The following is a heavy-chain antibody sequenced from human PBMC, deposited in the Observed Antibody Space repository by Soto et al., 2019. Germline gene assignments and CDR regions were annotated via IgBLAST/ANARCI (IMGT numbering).Heavy chain of an antibody. J-gene: IGHJ4*02. CDR2: ISSRTSHT. V-gene: IGHV3-11*05. D-gene: IGHD6-13*01. CDR1: GFTFSDYY. Sequence: QVQLVESGGGLVKPGGSLRLSCAVSGFTFSDYYMTWIRQAPGKGLEWVSYISSRTSHTNYADSVKGRFTISRDNAKNSLFLQMNSLRAEDTAVYYCARGRGAAADYFDFWGQGTLVTVS. CDR3: ARGRGAAADYFDF.